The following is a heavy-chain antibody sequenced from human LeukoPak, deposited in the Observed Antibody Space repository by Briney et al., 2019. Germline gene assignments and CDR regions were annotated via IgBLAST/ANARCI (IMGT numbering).Heavy chain of an antibody. V-gene: IGHV3-11*01. CDR3: ARRRHYSDNSGHAFDI. CDR1: GFTFSDYY. D-gene: IGHD3-22*01. Sequence: TGGSLRLSCAASGFTFSDYYMSWIRQAPGKGLEWAAYISSSTYYAGSVKGRFTISRDNARNSLYLQMNSLRAEDTAVYYCARRRHYSDNSGHAFDIWGQGTMVTVSS. CDR2: ISSST. J-gene: IGHJ3*02.